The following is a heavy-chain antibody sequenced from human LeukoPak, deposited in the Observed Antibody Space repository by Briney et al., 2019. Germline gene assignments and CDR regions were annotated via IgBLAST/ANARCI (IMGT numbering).Heavy chain of an antibody. CDR3: ARGSRNGYYTYYYYYGMDV. V-gene: IGHV4-30-2*01. D-gene: IGHD3-22*01. Sequence: NPSETLSLTCTVSGGSISSGGYYWSWIRQPPGKGLEWIGYIYYSGSTYYNPSLKSRVTISVDRSKNQFSLKLGSVTAADTAVYYCARGSRNGYYTYYYYYGMDVWGQGTTVTVSS. CDR2: IYYSGST. CDR1: GGSISSGGYY. J-gene: IGHJ6*02.